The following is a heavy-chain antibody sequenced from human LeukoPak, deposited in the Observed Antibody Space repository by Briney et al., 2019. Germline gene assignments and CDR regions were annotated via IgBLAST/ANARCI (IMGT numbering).Heavy chain of an antibody. Sequence: GGSLRLSCAASGFTVSSNYMSWVRQAPGRGGEWVSVIYIGGSTYYADSVKGRFTISRDNSKNTLYLQMNSLRAEDTAVYYCANERGSSWKWGYYFDYWGQGTLVTVSS. V-gene: IGHV3-53*01. CDR1: GFTVSSNY. CDR2: IYIGGST. J-gene: IGHJ4*02. CDR3: ANERGSSWKWGYYFDY. D-gene: IGHD6-13*01.